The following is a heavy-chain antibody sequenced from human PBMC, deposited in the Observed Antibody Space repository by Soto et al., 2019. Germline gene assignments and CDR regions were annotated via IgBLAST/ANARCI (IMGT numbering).Heavy chain of an antibody. D-gene: IGHD1-26*01. V-gene: IGHV1-3*01. CDR3: ARGDRTLRGSYPFDY. Sequence: ASVKVSCKASGYTFTSYAMHWVRQAPGQRLEWMGWINAGNGNTKYSQKFQGRVTITRDTSASTAYMELSSLRSEDTAVYYCARGDRTLRGSYPFDYGGKGTLVTVP. J-gene: IGHJ4*02. CDR2: INAGNGNT. CDR1: GYTFTSYA.